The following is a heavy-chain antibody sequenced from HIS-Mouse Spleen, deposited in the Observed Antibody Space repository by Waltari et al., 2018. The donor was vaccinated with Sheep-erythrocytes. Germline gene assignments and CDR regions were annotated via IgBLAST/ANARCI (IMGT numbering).Heavy chain of an antibody. V-gene: IGHV3-21*01. D-gene: IGHD4-17*01. Sequence: AASGFTFSSYSMNWVRQAPGKGLEWVSSMSSSSSYIYYADSVKGRFTISRDNAKNSLYLQMNSLRAEDTAVYYCARVAAVTTYYFDYWGQGTLVTVSS. CDR1: GFTFSSYS. CDR2: MSSSSSYI. J-gene: IGHJ4*02. CDR3: ARVAAVTTYYFDY.